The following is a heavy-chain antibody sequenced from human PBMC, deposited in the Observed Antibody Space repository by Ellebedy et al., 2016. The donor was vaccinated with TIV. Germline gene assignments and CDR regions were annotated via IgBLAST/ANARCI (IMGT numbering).Heavy chain of an antibody. V-gene: IGHV1-18*01. J-gene: IGHJ4*02. CDR1: GYAFGSYG. CDR3: ARDMVQGMVSRDLWFDY. CDR2: ISPYTGNI. Sequence: ASVKVSCRASGYAFGSYGISWVRQAPGQGLQWMGWISPYTGNIKYGQKFQGRVTMTTDTSTSTAYMELRSLRSDDTAVYYCARDMVQGMVSRDLWFDYWGQGTLVTVSS. D-gene: IGHD5/OR15-5a*01.